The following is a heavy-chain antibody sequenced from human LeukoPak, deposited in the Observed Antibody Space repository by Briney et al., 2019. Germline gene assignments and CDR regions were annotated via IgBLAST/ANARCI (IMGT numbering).Heavy chain of an antibody. CDR1: GFTFSSYD. Sequence: GRSLRLSCAASGFTFSSYDMHWVRQAPGKGLEWVAVIWYDGSNKYYADSVKGRFTISRDNSKNTLYLQMNSLRAEDTAVYYCARPLGAGRGYYFDYWGQGTLVTVSS. CDR2: IWYDGSNK. D-gene: IGHD1-26*01. CDR3: ARPLGAGRGYYFDY. J-gene: IGHJ4*02. V-gene: IGHV3-33*01.